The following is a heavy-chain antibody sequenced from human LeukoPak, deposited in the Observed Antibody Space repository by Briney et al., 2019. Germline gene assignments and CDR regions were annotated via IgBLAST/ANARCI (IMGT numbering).Heavy chain of an antibody. D-gene: IGHD3-22*01. CDR2: ISSSSSYI. V-gene: IGHV3-21*01. J-gene: IGHJ4*02. CDR1: GFTFSSYS. CDR3: ARGSPNYYDSSGYYLFDY. Sequence: PGGSLRLSCAASGFTFSSYSMNWVRQAPGKGLEWVSSISSSSSYIYYADSVKGRFTISRDNAKSSLYLQMSSLRAEDTAVYYCARGSPNYYDSSGYYLFDYWGQGTLVTVSS.